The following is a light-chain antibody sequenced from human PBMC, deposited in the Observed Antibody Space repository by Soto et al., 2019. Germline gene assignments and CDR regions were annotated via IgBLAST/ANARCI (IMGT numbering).Light chain of an antibody. J-gene: IGKJ5*01. CDR1: QSISSY. Sequence: EIVLTQSPATLSLSPGEGATLSCRASQSISSYLAWYQQKPGQAPRILFYAASNRAAGLHGLSGSSSSATVFPPTISSIDPEYFADYYCQQRSNWPTFGPGTRLEIK. CDR2: AAS. CDR3: QQRSNWPT. V-gene: IGKV3-11*01.